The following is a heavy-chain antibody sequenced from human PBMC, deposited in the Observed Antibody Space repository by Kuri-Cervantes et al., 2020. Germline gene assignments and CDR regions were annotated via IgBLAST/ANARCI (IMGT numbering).Heavy chain of an antibody. J-gene: IGHJ5*02. CDR2: IYWDDDK. CDR3: AHTWGSSGWYNWFDP. Sequence: SGPTLVKPTETLTLTCTVSGFSLSNARMGVSWIRQPPGKALEWLALIYWDDDKRYSPSLRSRLTITKDTSKNQVVLTMTNMDPVDTATYYCAHTWGSSGWYNWFDPWGQGTLVTVSS. CDR1: GFSLSNARMG. V-gene: IGHV2-5*02. D-gene: IGHD6-19*01.